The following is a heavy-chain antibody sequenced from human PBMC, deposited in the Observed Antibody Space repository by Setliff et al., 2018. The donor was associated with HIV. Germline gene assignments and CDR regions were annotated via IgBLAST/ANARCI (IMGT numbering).Heavy chain of an antibody. CDR3: ARGTYYDSSGLPFDY. J-gene: IGHJ4*02. V-gene: IGHV4-34*01. CDR2: INHSGST. D-gene: IGHD3-22*01. Sequence: PSETLSLTCGVSGASFSAYFWSWIRQPPGEGLEWIGEINHSGSTHYNPSLKSRVTMSVDTSRKQFSLNLNSVTAADTAVYYCARGTYYDSSGLPFDYWGRGTPVTVSS. CDR1: GASFSAYF.